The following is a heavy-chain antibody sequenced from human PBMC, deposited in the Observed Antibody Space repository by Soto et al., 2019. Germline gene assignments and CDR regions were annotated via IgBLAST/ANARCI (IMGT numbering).Heavy chain of an antibody. CDR1: GDSLTSYP. CDR2: IIPIHGTT. J-gene: IGHJ4*02. Sequence: QMAQSGAEVRKPGSSVKVSCKPSGDSLTSYPMAWVRQAPGQGFEWMGGIIPIHGTTEYAQKFQGRVTITAAESTNRATLELTGLTSEDTAVYYCARGWGLVAWGQGTLVTVSS. CDR3: ARGWGLVA. D-gene: IGHD3-16*01. V-gene: IGHV1-69*01.